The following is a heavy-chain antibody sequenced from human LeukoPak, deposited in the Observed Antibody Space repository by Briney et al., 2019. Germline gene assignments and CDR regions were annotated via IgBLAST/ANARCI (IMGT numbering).Heavy chain of an antibody. CDR3: SRENGAFSPFGY. CDR1: GGSLSNTNW. Sequence: KTSETLPLTCGVSGGSLSNTNWWSWVRQPPGQGLEWIGEISLTGLTHYNPSLESRVTVSLDKSKNQLSLNLTSVTAADTAVYYCSRENGAFSPFGYWGQGTLVTVLS. V-gene: IGHV4-4*02. D-gene: IGHD2-8*01. J-gene: IGHJ4*02. CDR2: ISLTGLT.